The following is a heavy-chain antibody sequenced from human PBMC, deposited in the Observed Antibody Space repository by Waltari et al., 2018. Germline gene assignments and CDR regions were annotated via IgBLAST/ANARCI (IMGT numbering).Heavy chain of an antibody. CDR2: ISYSGRT. V-gene: IGHV4-39*01. CDR3: TDGRGRFEY. CDR1: GFSISSTTYY. Sequence: QLQLQESGPGLVKPSETLSLTCTASGFSISSTTYYWGWIRQPPGKGLEWVGTISYSGRTSYNPSLRSRVTLSFDTSKNQFSLHLRSATAADTAVYYCTDGRGRFEYWGQGTLVTVS. J-gene: IGHJ4*02. D-gene: IGHD1-26*01.